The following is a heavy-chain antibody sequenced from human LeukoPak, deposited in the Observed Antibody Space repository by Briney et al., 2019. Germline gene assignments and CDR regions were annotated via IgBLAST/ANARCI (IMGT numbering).Heavy chain of an antibody. J-gene: IGHJ5*02. Sequence: SETLSHTCSVSGVSVNSHYWSWIRQSPGKGLEWIAYVHHSENSNSNPSLKSRVTTSVDTSRNHFSLKLTSVTAADTAIYYCARGSTGQYDPWGQGILVTVSS. CDR2: VHHSENS. V-gene: IGHV4-59*02. CDR3: ARGSTGQYDP. CDR1: GVSVNSHY. D-gene: IGHD1-14*01.